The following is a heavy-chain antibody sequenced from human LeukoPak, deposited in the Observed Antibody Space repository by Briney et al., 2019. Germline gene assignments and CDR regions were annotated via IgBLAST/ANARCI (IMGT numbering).Heavy chain of an antibody. J-gene: IGHJ4*02. CDR3: GRDSGLGSSWYWFDY. Sequence: GGSLRLSCAASGFTVANQYVDWVRQAPGKGLEWVGRTRKKANSYTTEYAASVKGRFTISRDDLSYSLYLQTDNLKTEATPADYCGRDSGLGSSWYWFDYWGQGTLVTVSS. CDR1: GFTVANQY. D-gene: IGHD6-13*01. V-gene: IGHV3-72*01. CDR2: TRKKANSYTT.